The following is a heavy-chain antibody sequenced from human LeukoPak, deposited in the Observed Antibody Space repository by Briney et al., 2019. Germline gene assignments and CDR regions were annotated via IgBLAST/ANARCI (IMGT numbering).Heavy chain of an antibody. D-gene: IGHD3-3*01. Sequence: GGSLRLSCAASGFTFDDFAMHWVRQAPGKGLEWVSGINWNSGGIAYADSVKGRFTISRDNAKNSLYLQMNSLRPEDTAFYFCAKASRSIFGVISRWSFDYWGQGALDTVTS. CDR2: INWNSGGI. CDR3: AKASRSIFGVISRWSFDY. V-gene: IGHV3-9*01. J-gene: IGHJ4*02. CDR1: GFTFDDFA.